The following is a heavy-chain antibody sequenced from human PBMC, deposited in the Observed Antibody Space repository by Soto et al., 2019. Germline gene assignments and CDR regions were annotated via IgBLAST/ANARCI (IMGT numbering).Heavy chain of an antibody. V-gene: IGHV4-34*01. CDR1: GGSFSGYY. CDR2: INHSGST. D-gene: IGHD3-3*01. CDR3: ARGGPIITIFGVVIIKRNWFDP. J-gene: IGHJ5*02. Sequence: LSLTCAVYGGSFSGYYWSWIRQPPGKGLEWIGEINHSGSTNYNPSLKSRVTISVDTSKNQFSLKLSSVTAADTAVYYCARGGPIITIFGVVIIKRNWFDPWGQGTLVTVSS.